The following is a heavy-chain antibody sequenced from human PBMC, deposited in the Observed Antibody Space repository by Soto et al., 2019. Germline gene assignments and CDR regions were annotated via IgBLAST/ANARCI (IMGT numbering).Heavy chain of an antibody. CDR3: ARLRKRKDIVVVPAAMHYYYYYYMDV. CDR2: IYYSGST. Sequence: SETLSLTCTVSGGSISSSSYYWGWIRQPPGKGLEWIGSIYYSGSTYYNPSLKSRVTISVDTSKNQFSLKLSSVTAADTAVYYCARLRKRKDIVVVPAAMHYYYYYYMDVWGKGTTVTVSS. CDR1: GGSISSSSYY. J-gene: IGHJ6*03. V-gene: IGHV4-39*01. D-gene: IGHD2-2*01.